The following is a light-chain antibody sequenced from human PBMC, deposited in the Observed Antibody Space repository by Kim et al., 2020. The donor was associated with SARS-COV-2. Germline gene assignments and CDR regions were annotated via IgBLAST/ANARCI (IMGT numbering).Light chain of an antibody. CDR3: QQHNNWPPLT. CDR1: QSVSSN. J-gene: IGKJ4*01. V-gene: IGKV3-15*01. CDR2: GAS. Sequence: EIVMTQSPATLSVSPGERATLSCRASQSVSSNLAWYQQKPGQAPRLLIYGASTRATGIPARFSGSGSGTEFTLTISSLQSEDFAVYYCQQHNNWPPLTFGGGTQVDIK.